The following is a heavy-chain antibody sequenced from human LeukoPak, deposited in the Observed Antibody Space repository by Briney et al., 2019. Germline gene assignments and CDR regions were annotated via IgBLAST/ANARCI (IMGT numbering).Heavy chain of an antibody. V-gene: IGHV1-8*01. CDR2: MRPNSGNT. Sequence: ASVKVSCKASGYTLTSYDINWVRQATRPRLEWVGWMRPNSGNTGYAQKFQGRVTMTRNTSISTAYMELSSLRSEDTAVYYCARDVRDYYDSSGYYYYGMDVWGQGTTVTVSS. J-gene: IGHJ6*02. CDR1: GYTLTSYD. CDR3: ARDVRDYYDSSGYYYYGMDV. D-gene: IGHD3-22*01.